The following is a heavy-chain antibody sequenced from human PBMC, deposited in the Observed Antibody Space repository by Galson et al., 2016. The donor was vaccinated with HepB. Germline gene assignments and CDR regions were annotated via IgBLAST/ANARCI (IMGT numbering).Heavy chain of an antibody. D-gene: IGHD2-15*01. Sequence: SLRLSCAASGFAFSRFGMHWVRQTPGKGLEWVAGIWYDGSEKYYADSVKGRFTISRDNSKNMMYLQMNSLRIDDSALYFCASERDGCIGGSCYSDLDTWGQGTLVTVSS. J-gene: IGHJ5*02. CDR3: ASERDGCIGGSCYSDLDT. CDR1: GFAFSRFG. V-gene: IGHV3-33*01. CDR2: IWYDGSEK.